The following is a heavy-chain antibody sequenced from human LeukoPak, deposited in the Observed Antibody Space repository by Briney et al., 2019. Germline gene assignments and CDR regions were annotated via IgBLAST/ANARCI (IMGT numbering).Heavy chain of an antibody. V-gene: IGHV3-48*02. Sequence: GGSLRLSCAASGFTFSSYSINWVRQAPGKGLEWVSYISSSSSTIYYAESVKGRFTISRDNAKNSLYLQMNSLRDEDTAVYYCARALPTVIVATINYMDVWGKGNTVTVSS. CDR2: ISSSSSTI. CDR1: GFTFSSYS. D-gene: IGHD5-12*01. J-gene: IGHJ6*03. CDR3: ARALPTVIVATINYMDV.